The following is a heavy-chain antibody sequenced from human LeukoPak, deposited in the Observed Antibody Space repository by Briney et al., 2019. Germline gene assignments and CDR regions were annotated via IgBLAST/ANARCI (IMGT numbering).Heavy chain of an antibody. V-gene: IGHV5-51*01. CDR3: ATRDFGSDAFDI. CDR1: GYSFTTFW. J-gene: IGHJ3*02. CDR2: IYPGDSVT. Sequence: GESLQISCQGSGYSFTTFWIGWVRQMPGKGLEWMGIIYPGDSVTIYSPSFQGQVTISADKSISTAYLQWSSLKASDTAMYYCATRDFGSDAFDIWGQGTMVTVSS. D-gene: IGHD3-16*01.